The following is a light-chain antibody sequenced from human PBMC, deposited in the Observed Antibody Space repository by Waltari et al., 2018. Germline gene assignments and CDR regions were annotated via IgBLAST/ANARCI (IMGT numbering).Light chain of an antibody. J-gene: IGLJ2*01. CDR3: SSYTSISTSVV. Sequence: QSALTQPASVSGSPGQSITISCTGTSSDVGGYDFVSWYQQYPGKAPKLVIYDVYYRPSGVSHLFSASKSGNTASLTISGLQTEDEADYYCSSYTSISTSVVFGGGTKLTVL. CDR2: DVY. V-gene: IGLV2-14*03. CDR1: SSDVGGYDF.